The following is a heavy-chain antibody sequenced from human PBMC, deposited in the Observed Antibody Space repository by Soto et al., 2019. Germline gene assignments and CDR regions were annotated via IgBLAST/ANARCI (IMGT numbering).Heavy chain of an antibody. CDR3: ATGDPPLTKILGDFDY. J-gene: IGHJ4*02. CDR1: GFTFISYG. Sequence: GGSLRLSCAASGFTFISYGMHWVRQAPGKGLEWVAFISYDGSNKYYAGSVKGRFTISRDNSKNTLYLQMNSLRAEDTAVYYCATGDPPLTKILGDFDYWGQGTLVTVSS. D-gene: IGHD3-22*01. V-gene: IGHV3-30*03. CDR2: ISYDGSNK.